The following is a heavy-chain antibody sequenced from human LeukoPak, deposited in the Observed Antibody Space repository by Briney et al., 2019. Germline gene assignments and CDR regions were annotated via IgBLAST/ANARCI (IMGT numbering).Heavy chain of an antibody. Sequence: TGGSLRLSCAASAFTFRSYGMHWVRQAPGKGLEWVAFIRYHGSDKYYADSVKGRFTISRDNSKNTLYLQMNSLRAEDTAVYYCAKDHINWFDPWGQGTLVTVSS. CDR1: AFTFRSYG. J-gene: IGHJ5*02. D-gene: IGHD2-21*01. CDR2: IRYHGSDK. V-gene: IGHV3-30*02. CDR3: AKDHINWFDP.